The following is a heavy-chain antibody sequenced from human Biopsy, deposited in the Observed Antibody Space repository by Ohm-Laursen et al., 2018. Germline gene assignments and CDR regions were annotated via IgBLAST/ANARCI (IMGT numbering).Heavy chain of an antibody. V-gene: IGHV3-21*01. CDR2: ISASGNHI. CDR3: ARLNSGTYDASDL. Sequence: SLRLSCSASGFTFSGFSMNWVRQAPGKGLEWVSSISASGNHIYYTDSVKGRFTVSRDNGKNSLYLHMNSLRAEDTAVYYCARLNSGTYDASDLWGQGTMVIVSS. CDR1: GFTFSGFS. J-gene: IGHJ3*01. D-gene: IGHD1-26*01.